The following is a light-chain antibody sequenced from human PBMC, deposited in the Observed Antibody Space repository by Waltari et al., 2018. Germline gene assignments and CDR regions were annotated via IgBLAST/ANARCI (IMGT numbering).Light chain of an antibody. CDR1: GSNIGAGYD. CDR3: QSYDTSLTVV. V-gene: IGLV1-40*01. J-gene: IGLJ3*02. CDR2: GST. Sequence: QSVLTQPPSVSGAPGQTVPISCPGRGSNIGAGYDVPWYQQVPRAAPKLLIYGSTSRPLGVPDRFFGSTSGTSASLAITGLQAEDEAVYYCQSYDTSLTVVFGGGTKLTVL.